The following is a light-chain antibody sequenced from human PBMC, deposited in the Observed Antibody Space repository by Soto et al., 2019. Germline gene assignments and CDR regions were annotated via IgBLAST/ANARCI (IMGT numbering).Light chain of an antibody. CDR3: QQYNNWPPWT. V-gene: IGKV3D-15*01. J-gene: IGKJ1*01. Sequence: EIVMTQSPATLSVSPGERATLSCRASQSVSSNLAWYPQKHGQAPRLLIYGASTRATGIPARFSGSGSGTEFTPTISSLQSEDFAVYYCQQYNNWPPWTFGQGTKVEIK. CDR2: GAS. CDR1: QSVSSN.